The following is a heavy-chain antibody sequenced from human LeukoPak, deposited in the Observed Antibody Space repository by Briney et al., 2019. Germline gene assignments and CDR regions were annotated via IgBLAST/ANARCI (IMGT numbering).Heavy chain of an antibody. CDR3: ARHAMARFGELSPDY. V-gene: IGHV5-51*01. D-gene: IGHD3-10*01. J-gene: IGHJ4*02. Sequence: GESLKISCKGSGYSFTSYWIGWVRQMPGKGLEWMGIIYPGDSDTRYSPSFQGQVTISADKSISTAYLQWSSLKAPDTAMYYCARHAMARFGELSPDYWGQGTLVTVSS. CDR1: GYSFTSYW. CDR2: IYPGDSDT.